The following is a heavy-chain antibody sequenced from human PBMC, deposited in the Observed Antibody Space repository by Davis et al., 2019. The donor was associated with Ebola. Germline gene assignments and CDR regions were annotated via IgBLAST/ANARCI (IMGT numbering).Heavy chain of an antibody. Sequence: GESLKISCAASGFTFSSYSMNWVRQAPGKGLEWVSSISSSSSYIYYADSVKGRFTISRDNAKNSLYLQMNSLRAEDTAVYYCARDSVVVVAATPSYYYYYGMDVWGQGTTVTVSS. J-gene: IGHJ6*02. V-gene: IGHV3-21*01. CDR1: GFTFSSYS. D-gene: IGHD2-15*01. CDR2: ISSSSSYI. CDR3: ARDSVVVVAATPSYYYYYGMDV.